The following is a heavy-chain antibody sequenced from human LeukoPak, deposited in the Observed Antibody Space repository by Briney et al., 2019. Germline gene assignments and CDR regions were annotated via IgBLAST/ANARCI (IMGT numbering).Heavy chain of an antibody. J-gene: IGHJ6*03. CDR2: INHSRST. CDR3: ARRVGRWFGERAYYYNYMDV. D-gene: IGHD3-10*01. V-gene: IGHV4-39*07. Sequence: SETLSLTCTVSGASINSDTYYWGWIRQPPGKGLEWIGEINHSRSTKYSPSLKSRLTISVDTSKNQFSLKLSSVTAADTAVYYCARRVGRWFGERAYYYNYMDVWGKGTTVTISS. CDR1: GASINSDTYY.